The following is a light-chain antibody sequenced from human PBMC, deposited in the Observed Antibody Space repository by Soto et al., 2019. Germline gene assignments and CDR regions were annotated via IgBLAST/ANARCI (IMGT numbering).Light chain of an antibody. V-gene: IGLV2-14*01. J-gene: IGLJ1*01. CDR2: EVN. CDR3: SSYSDSSPYV. Sequence: QSALTQPASVSGSPGQSITISCTGTSSDVGGYNYVSWYQQHPGKAPKLIIYEVNNRPSGVSNRFSGSKSGNTASLTISGLQAEDEGDYYCSSYSDSSPYVFGTGTKVTVL. CDR1: SSDVGGYNY.